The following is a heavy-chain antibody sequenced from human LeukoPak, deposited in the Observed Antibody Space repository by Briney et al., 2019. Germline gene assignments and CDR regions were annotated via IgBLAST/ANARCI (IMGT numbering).Heavy chain of an antibody. J-gene: IGHJ5*02. CDR3: AKDKRVTMVRGAPPNWFDP. CDR1: GFTFSSYA. CDR2: ISASGGST. V-gene: IGHV3-23*01. Sequence: PGGSLRLSCAASGFTFSSYAMSWVRQAPGKGLEWVSLISASGGSTYYADSMQGRFTVSRDNSKNILYLQIDSLRAEDTAVYYCAKDKRVTMVRGAPPNWFDPWGQGTLVTVSS. D-gene: IGHD3-10*01.